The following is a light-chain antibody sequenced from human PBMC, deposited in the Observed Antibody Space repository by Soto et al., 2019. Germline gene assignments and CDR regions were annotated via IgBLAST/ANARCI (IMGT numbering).Light chain of an antibody. CDR3: QQRSNWPPT. J-gene: IGKJ1*01. Sequence: EIVLTQSPATLSASVGDRVTITCRASQGISSYLAWYQQKPGQAPRLLIYDASNRATGIPARFSGSGSGTDFTLTISSLEPEDFAVYYCQQRSNWPPTFGQGTKVDIK. V-gene: IGKV3-11*01. CDR1: QGISSY. CDR2: DAS.